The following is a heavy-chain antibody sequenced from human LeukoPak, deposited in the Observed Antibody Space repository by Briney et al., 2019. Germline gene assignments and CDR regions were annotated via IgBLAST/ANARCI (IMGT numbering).Heavy chain of an antibody. J-gene: IGHJ6*02. D-gene: IGHD2-2*01. CDR2: IYPNSGGT. Sequence: ASVKVSCKASVYTFTAYYIHWVRQAPGQGLEWMGWIYPNSGGTNYAQKFQGRVTMTRDTSISTAYMELSRLRSDDTAVYYCARGTPRNLGYCSSTSCRLLYGMDVWGQGTTVTVSS. V-gene: IGHV1-2*02. CDR3: ARGTPRNLGYCSSTSCRLLYGMDV. CDR1: VYTFTAYY.